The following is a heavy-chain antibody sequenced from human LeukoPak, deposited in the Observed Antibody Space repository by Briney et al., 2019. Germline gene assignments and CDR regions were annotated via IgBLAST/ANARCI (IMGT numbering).Heavy chain of an antibody. D-gene: IGHD3-10*01. J-gene: IGHJ4*02. V-gene: IGHV4-4*09. CDR2: IYNSGST. Sequence: PSETLSLTCTVSGGSISSYYWSWIRKPPGKGLEWIGNIYNSGSTDYNPSLKSRVTISLDSSIKHFSLKLNSVTAADTAVYYCAAVLWFGDVFFDYWGQGTLVTVSS. CDR1: GGSISSYY. CDR3: AAVLWFGDVFFDY.